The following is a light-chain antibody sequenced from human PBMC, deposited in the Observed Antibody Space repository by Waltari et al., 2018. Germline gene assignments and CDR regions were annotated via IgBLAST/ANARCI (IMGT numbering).Light chain of an antibody. V-gene: IGLV2-23*02. CDR1: SRDIGSYNV. CDR3: SSYAGSVV. Sequence: QSALTQPASVSGSRGQSITISCTGSSRDIGSYNVVSWYQHHPGKAPKLLIYGVNNRPSGFSNRFSGSQSGNTASLTISGLQAEDEADYYCSSYAGSVVFGGGTKLTVL. CDR2: GVN. J-gene: IGLJ3*02.